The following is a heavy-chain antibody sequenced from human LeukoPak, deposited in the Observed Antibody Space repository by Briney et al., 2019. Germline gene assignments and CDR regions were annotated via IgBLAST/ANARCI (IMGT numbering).Heavy chain of an antibody. CDR1: GFTFSDYY. CDR2: ISSSGSTI. D-gene: IGHD1-26*01. CDR3: ASPRYNGSYRIDY. Sequence: GGSLRLSCAASGFTFSDYYMSWIRQAPGKGLEWVSYISSSGSTIYYADSVKGRFTISRDNAKNSLYLQMNSLRAEDTAVYYCASPRYNGSYRIDYWGQGTLVTVSS. V-gene: IGHV3-11*01. J-gene: IGHJ4*02.